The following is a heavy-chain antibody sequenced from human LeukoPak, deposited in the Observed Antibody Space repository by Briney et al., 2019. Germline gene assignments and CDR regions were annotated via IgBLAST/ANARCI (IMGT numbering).Heavy chain of an antibody. CDR3: ARVDGYWYFDL. CDR2: IYYSGST. CDR1: GGSISSYY. V-gene: IGHV4-39*07. D-gene: IGHD5-24*01. Sequence: SETLSLTCTVSGGSISSYYWGWIRQPPGKGLEWIGSIYYSGSTYYNPSLKSRVTISVDTSKNQFSLKLSSVTAADTAVYYCARVDGYWYFDLWGRGTLVTVSS. J-gene: IGHJ2*01.